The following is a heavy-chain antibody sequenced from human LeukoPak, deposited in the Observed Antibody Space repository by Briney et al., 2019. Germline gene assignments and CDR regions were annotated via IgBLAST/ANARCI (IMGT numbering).Heavy chain of an antibody. V-gene: IGHV3-48*01. CDR3: ARGGLVRGDAFDI. J-gene: IGHJ3*02. D-gene: IGHD3/OR15-3a*01. CDR2: ISSTSNTI. Sequence: GGPLRLSCAASEFTFSNYNMNWVRQAPGKGLEWLSYISSTSNTIYYADSVKGRFTISRDNAKNSLYLQMNSLRAEDTAVYYCARGGLVRGDAFDIWGQGTMVTVSS. CDR1: EFTFSNYN.